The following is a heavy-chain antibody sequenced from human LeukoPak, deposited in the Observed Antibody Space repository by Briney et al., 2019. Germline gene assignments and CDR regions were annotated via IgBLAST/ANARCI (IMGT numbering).Heavy chain of an antibody. J-gene: IGHJ3*02. CDR3: ARVLLWRRDAFDI. V-gene: IGHV4-34*01. Sequence: SETLSLTCAVYGGSFSGYYWSWIRQPPGKGLEWIGEINHSGSTNYNPSLKSRVTISVDTSKNQFSLKLSSVTAADTAVYYCARVLLWRRDAFDIWGQGTMVTVSS. D-gene: IGHD3-10*01. CDR1: GGSFSGYY. CDR2: INHSGST.